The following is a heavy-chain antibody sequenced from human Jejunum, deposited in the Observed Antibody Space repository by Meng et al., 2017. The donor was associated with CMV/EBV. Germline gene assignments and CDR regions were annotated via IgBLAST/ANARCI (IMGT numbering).Heavy chain of an antibody. CDR1: GGSISTYT. Sequence: QGQLQESGPGLVKPSETPSLNCPAYGGSISTYTCPWLRPPHGRGLSWLGLLSPPRPPPSTPSLTSRVPLSVDTSKHQFSLKLSSVTAADTAVYYCASENSGYDYWGQGTLVTVSS. J-gene: IGHJ4*02. D-gene: IGHD5-12*01. V-gene: IGHV4-4*07. CDR2: LSPPRPP. CDR3: ASENSGYDY.